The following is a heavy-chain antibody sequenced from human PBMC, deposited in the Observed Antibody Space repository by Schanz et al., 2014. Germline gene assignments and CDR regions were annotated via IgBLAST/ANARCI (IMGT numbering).Heavy chain of an antibody. J-gene: IGHJ3*02. Sequence: QVQLVQSGSELTRPGASVKVSCKASGYNFTTYTMNWVRQAPGQGLEWMGKIIPILGMENYAQKFQGRVTITADISTSTAYMDLSSLRSDDTAVYYCARDIQYHYDTSGPVGAFDIWGQGTVVTVSS. CDR2: IIPILGME. V-gene: IGHV1-69*09. D-gene: IGHD3-22*01. CDR1: GYNFTTYT. CDR3: ARDIQYHYDTSGPVGAFDI.